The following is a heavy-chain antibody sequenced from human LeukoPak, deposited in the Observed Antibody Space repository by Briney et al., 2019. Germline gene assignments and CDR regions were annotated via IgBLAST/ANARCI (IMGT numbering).Heavy chain of an antibody. CDR3: ARDRCSSTSCYNTPNWFDP. Sequence: GGSLRLSCAASGFTFDNFAMHWVRQAPGKGQEWVSGITWNSRVKTYTPSVKGRFTISRDNAKNSLDLQMNSLRSEDTAFYHCARDRCSSTSCYNTPNWFDPWGQGTLVTVSS. CDR2: ITWNSRVK. CDR1: GFTFDNFA. V-gene: IGHV3-9*01. J-gene: IGHJ5*02. D-gene: IGHD2-2*02.